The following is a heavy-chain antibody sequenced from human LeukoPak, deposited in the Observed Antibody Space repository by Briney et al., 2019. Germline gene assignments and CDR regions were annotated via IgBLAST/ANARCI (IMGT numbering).Heavy chain of an antibody. J-gene: IGHJ4*02. CDR1: GFTISSNY. D-gene: IGHD3-22*01. Sequence: GGSLRLSCAASGFTISSNYMSWVRQAPGKGLEWVSVIYSGGSTYYADSVKGRFTISRDNSKNTLYLQMNSLRAEDTAVYYCARGGYDSSGYYYHYFDYWGQGTLVTVSS. CDR3: ARGGYDSSGYYYHYFDY. V-gene: IGHV3-66*02. CDR2: IYSGGST.